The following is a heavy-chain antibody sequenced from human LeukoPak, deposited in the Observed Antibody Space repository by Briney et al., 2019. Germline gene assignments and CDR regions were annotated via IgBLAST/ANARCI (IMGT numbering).Heavy chain of an antibody. Sequence: GGSLRLSCAASGFTFSSYAMHWVRQAPGKGLEWVAVISYDGSNKYYADSVKGRFTISRDNSKNTLYLQMNSLRAEDTAVYYCASYGSGSFFDPWGQGTLVTVSS. J-gene: IGHJ5*02. D-gene: IGHD3-10*01. V-gene: IGHV3-30-3*01. CDR3: ASYGSGSFFDP. CDR2: ISYDGSNK. CDR1: GFTFSSYA.